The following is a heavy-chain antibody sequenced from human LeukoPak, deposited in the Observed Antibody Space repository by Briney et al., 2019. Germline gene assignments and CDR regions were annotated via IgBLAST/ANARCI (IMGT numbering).Heavy chain of an antibody. CDR1: GGSFSGYY. CDR2: INHSGST. V-gene: IGHV4-34*01. Sequence: SETLSLTCAVYGGSFSGYYWSWIRQPPGKGLEWIGEINHSGSTNYNPSLKSRVTISVDTSKNQFSLKLSSVTAADTAVYYCARVPRGSVTTPVNSGFDYWGQGTLVTVSS. J-gene: IGHJ4*02. CDR3: ARVPRGSVTTPVNSGFDY. D-gene: IGHD4-4*01.